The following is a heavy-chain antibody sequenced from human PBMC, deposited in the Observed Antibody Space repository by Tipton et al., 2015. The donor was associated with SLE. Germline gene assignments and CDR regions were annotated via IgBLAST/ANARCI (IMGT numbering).Heavy chain of an antibody. D-gene: IGHD1-1*01. CDR3: ARDWNYYYYYGMDA. V-gene: IGHV3-11*04. CDR2: ISSSGSTI. J-gene: IGHJ6*02. CDR1: GFTFSDYY. Sequence: SLRLSCAASGFTFSDYYMSWIRQAPGKGLEWVSYISSSGSTIYYADSVKGRFTISRDNAKNALFLQMNTLRAEDTALYYCARDWNYYYYYGMDAWGQGTTVTVSS.